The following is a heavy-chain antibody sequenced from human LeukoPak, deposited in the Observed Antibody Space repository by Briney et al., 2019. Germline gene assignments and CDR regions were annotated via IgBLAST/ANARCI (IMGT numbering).Heavy chain of an antibody. V-gene: IGHV3-30*04. CDR1: GFTFSSYA. J-gene: IGHJ4*02. Sequence: PGGSLRLSCAASGFTFSSYAMSWVRQAPGKGLEWVAVISFDGSNKYYADSVKGRFTIFRDNSKNTLYLQMNSLRAEDTAVYYCARTSTVTTIDYWGQGTLVTVSS. CDR2: ISFDGSNK. D-gene: IGHD4-17*01. CDR3: ARTSTVTTIDY.